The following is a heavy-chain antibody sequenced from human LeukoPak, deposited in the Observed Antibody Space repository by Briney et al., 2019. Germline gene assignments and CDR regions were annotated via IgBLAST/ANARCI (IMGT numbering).Heavy chain of an antibody. J-gene: IGHJ6*03. CDR1: GGSISSSSYY. V-gene: IGHV4-39*07. CDR3: ARSVDCSSTSCRHYYYYYYMDV. Sequence: SETLSLTCTVSGGSISSSSYYWGWIRQPPGTGLEWIGSIYYSGSTYYNPSLKSRVTISVDTSKNQFSLKLSSVTAADTAVYYCARSVDCSSTSCRHYYYYYYMDVWGKGTTVTVSS. CDR2: IYYSGST. D-gene: IGHD2-2*01.